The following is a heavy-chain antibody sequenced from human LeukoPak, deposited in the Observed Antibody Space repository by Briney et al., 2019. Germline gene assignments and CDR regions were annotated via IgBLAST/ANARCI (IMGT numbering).Heavy chain of an antibody. CDR1: GFTFSSYG. D-gene: IGHD1-26*01. CDR3: AKDAGRSYSAVDY. V-gene: IGHV3-30*18. J-gene: IGHJ4*02. CDR2: ISYDGFNQ. Sequence: GSLRLSCAASGFTFSSYGMHWVRQAPGKGLEWVALISYDGFNQHYADSVKGRFTISRDNSKNTLYLQMNILRADDTAMYYCAKDAGRSYSAVDYWGQGTLVTVSS.